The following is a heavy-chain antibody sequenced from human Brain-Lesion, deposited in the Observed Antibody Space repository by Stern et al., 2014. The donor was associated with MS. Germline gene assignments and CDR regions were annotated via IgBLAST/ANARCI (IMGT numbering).Heavy chain of an antibody. J-gene: IGHJ5*02. D-gene: IGHD2-15*01. Sequence: QLQLQESGPGLVTPSETLSLTCTVAGGSVSSTSYAWAWIRQPPGKGLEWIGNIYYSGNTYYSPALKSRPTIPLDPSKIHFPIQLGSVTAADTAVYYCAGEEDIRYCSGGSCTGNWFDPWGQGTLVTVSS. CDR2: IYYSGNT. V-gene: IGHV4-39*02. CDR1: GGSVSSTSYA. CDR3: AGEEDIRYCSGGSCTGNWFDP.